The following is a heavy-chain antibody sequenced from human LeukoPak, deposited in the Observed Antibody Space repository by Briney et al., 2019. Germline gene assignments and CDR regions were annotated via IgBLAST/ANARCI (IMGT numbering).Heavy chain of an antibody. CDR3: AILAYRELAYFDY. J-gene: IGHJ4*02. V-gene: IGHV1-46*01. CDR1: GYTFTSYY. D-gene: IGHD1-1*01. Sequence: ASVKVSCKASGYTFTSYYMHWVRQAPGQGLEWMGLINPSGGSTSYAQKFQGRVTITRDTSTSTVYMELSSLRSEDTAVYYCAILAYRELAYFDYWGQGTLVTVSS. CDR2: INPSGGST.